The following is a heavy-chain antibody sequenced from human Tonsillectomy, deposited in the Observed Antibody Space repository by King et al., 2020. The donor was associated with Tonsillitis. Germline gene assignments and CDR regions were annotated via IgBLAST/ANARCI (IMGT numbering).Heavy chain of an antibody. CDR2: IDPTDSYT. V-gene: IGHV5-10-1*03. CDR1: GYTFTSYW. D-gene: IGHD3-10*01. CDR3: ARQMYYSASGSFSGLKYYRYFMDV. J-gene: IGHJ6*02. Sequence: VQLVESGAEVKKPGESLKISCKTSGYTFTSYWVTWVRQMPGKGLEWMGRIDPTDSYTNYSPSFQGHVTLSVDKSISTAYLQWSSLEASDTAKYYCARQMYYSASGSFSGLKYYRYFMDVWGQGTTVTVS.